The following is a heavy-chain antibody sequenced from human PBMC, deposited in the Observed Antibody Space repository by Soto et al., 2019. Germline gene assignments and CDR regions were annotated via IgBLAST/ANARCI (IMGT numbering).Heavy chain of an antibody. D-gene: IGHD3-10*01. Sequence: ETLSLTCAVYGGSFSGYYWSWIRQPPGKGLEWIGEINHSGSTNYNPSLKSRVTISVDTSKNQFSLKLSSVTAADTAVYYCARVFRGVIGYWGQGTLVTVSS. J-gene: IGHJ4*02. CDR3: ARVFRGVIGY. V-gene: IGHV4-34*01. CDR1: GGSFSGYY. CDR2: INHSGST.